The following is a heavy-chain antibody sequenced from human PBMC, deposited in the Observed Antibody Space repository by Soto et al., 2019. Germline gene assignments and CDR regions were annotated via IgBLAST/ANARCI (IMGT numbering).Heavy chain of an antibody. V-gene: IGHV3-30*18. CDR3: GKYSDYGDHRDWFDP. J-gene: IGHJ5*02. Sequence: QVQLVESGGGVVYPGRSLRLSCTASGCSFSSYGVHVVRQATGKGLEWVAVISYHGVNKYYADSVNGRFTISRDNSKNMVFLQMNSLTVEDTAVYYCGKYSDYGDHRDWFDPWGQGTLVTVSS. D-gene: IGHD4-17*01. CDR1: GCSFSSYG. CDR2: ISYHGVNK.